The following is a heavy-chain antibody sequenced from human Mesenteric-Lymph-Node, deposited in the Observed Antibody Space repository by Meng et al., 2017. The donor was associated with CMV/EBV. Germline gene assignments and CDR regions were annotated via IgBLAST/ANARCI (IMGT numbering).Heavy chain of an antibody. D-gene: IGHD3-9*01. J-gene: IGHJ4*02. V-gene: IGHV4-61*02. Sequence: QMQLQESCPGLVKPSQTLSLTCLVSGGSISSGAYHWSWIRQPAGKGLEWIGQMFTSGSANYNPSLQSRVTMSTDTSKNQFSLNQSSVTAADTAVYYCANYLTGGSRLGAWGQGILVTVSS. CDR1: GGSISSGAYH. CDR2: MFTSGSA. CDR3: ANYLTGGSRLGA.